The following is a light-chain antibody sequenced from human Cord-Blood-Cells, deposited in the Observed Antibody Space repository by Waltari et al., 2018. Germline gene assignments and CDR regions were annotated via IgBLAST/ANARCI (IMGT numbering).Light chain of an antibody. Sequence: DIVMTQSPDSLAVSLGERATINCKSSQSVLYSSNNKNYLAWYQQKPGQPPKLLIYWASTRESRVPDRFSGRGSGTDFPLTIRSLQAEDGAVYYCQQYYSTPHTFGQGTKLEIK. V-gene: IGKV4-1*01. J-gene: IGKJ2*01. CDR1: QSVLYSSNNKNY. CDR3: QQYYSTPHT. CDR2: WAS.